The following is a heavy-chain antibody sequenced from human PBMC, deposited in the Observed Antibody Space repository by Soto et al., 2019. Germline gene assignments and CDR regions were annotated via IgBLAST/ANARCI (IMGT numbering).Heavy chain of an antibody. Sequence: ASVKVSCKVSGYTLTELSMHWVRQAPGKGLEWMGGFDPEDGETIYAQKFQGRVTMTEDTSTDTAYMELSSLRSEDTAVYYCATLPPDKYYYDSSGYDNWFDPWGQGTLVTVSS. V-gene: IGHV1-24*01. J-gene: IGHJ5*02. CDR2: FDPEDGET. CDR1: GYTLTELS. D-gene: IGHD3-22*01. CDR3: ATLPPDKYYYDSSGYDNWFDP.